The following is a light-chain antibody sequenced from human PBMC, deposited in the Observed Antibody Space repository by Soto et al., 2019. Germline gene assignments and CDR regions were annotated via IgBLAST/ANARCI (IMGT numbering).Light chain of an antibody. J-gene: IGLJ1*01. CDR1: SSDIGSYNY. CDR3: SSYTSISTLYV. V-gene: IGLV2-14*03. Sequence: QSALTQPASVTGSPGQSITISCSGTSSDIGSYNYVSWYQQHPGKAPKLVIYDVSHRPSGISNRFSGSKSGNTASLTISGLRAEDEADYYCSSYTSISTLYVFGTGTKVTVL. CDR2: DVS.